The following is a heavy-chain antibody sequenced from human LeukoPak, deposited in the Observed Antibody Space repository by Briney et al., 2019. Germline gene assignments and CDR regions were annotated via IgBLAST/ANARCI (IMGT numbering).Heavy chain of an antibody. J-gene: IGHJ4*02. V-gene: IGHV3-9*01. CDR3: AKVLVRDSRFEGFFDY. CDR1: GFIFDNYV. Sequence: GGSLRLSCTASGFIFDNYVMHWVRQPPGKGLEWVAAMSWNNHDDGSAYADSVKGRFIISRDNAKNSLYLQMDSLRAEDTALYYCAKVLVRDSRFEGFFDYWGQGTLVTVSS. D-gene: IGHD3-22*01. CDR2: MSWNNHDDGS.